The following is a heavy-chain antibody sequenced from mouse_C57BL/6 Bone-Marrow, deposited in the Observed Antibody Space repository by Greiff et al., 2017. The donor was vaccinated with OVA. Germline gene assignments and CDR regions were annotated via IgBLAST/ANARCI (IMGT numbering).Heavy chain of an antibody. CDR1: GFTFSDYG. CDR2: ISSGSSTI. V-gene: IGHV5-17*01. J-gene: IGHJ3*01. Sequence: DVKLVESGGGLVKPGGSLKLSCAAYGFTFSDYGMHWVRQAPEKGLEWVAYISSGSSTIYYADTVKGRFTISRDNAKNTLFLQMTSLRSEDTAMYYCARDYDYDVLAYWGQGTLVTVSA. D-gene: IGHD2-4*01. CDR3: ARDYDYDVLAY.